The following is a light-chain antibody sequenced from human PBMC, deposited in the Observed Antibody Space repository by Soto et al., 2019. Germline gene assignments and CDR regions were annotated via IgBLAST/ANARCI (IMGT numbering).Light chain of an antibody. CDR2: ATS. CDR1: QDIRSY. CDR3: QQGYSTQWT. Sequence: DIQMTQSPSSLSASVGDRVSITCRASQDIRSYLNWYQQKPGKAPALLIHATSNLQSGAPPRFSASGSGTDFTLTISSLQPEDFVTYYCQQGYSTQWTSGQGTKVESK. J-gene: IGKJ1*01. V-gene: IGKV1-39*01.